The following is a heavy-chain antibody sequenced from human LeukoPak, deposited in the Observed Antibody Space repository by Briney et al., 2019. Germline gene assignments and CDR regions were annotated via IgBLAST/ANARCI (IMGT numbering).Heavy chain of an antibody. CDR1: GFSLSTSGMC. D-gene: IGHD3-22*01. V-gene: IGHV2-70*11. CDR2: IDWDDDK. CDR3: ARLYYYDSSGYSDY. Sequence: RASGPTLVNPTQTLTLTCTFSGFSLSTSGMCVSWIRQPPGKALEWLARIDWDDDKYYSTSLKTRLTISKDTSKNQVVLTMTNMDPVDTATYYCARLYYYDSSGYSDYWGQGTLVTVSS. J-gene: IGHJ4*02.